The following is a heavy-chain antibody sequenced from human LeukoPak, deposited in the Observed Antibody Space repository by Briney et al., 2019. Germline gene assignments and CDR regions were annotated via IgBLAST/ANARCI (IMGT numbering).Heavy chain of an antibody. CDR3: ARDFISGGSYSTAGY. CDR1: GYTFTSYY. Sequence: ASVKVSCKASGYTFTSYYMHWVRQAPGQGLEWMGIINPSGGSTSYAQKFQGRVTMTRDTSTSTVYMELSSLRSEDTAVYYCARDFISGGSYSTAGYWGQGTLVTVSS. D-gene: IGHD1-26*01. V-gene: IGHV1-46*01. CDR2: INPSGGST. J-gene: IGHJ4*02.